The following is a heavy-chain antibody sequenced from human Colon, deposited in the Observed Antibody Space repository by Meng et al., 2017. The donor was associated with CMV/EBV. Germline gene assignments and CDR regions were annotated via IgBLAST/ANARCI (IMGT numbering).Heavy chain of an antibody. CDR1: GYTFTNYG. J-gene: IGHJ1*01. CDR2: ISAYTGDT. CDR3: VRESQSGSYIYLQH. V-gene: IGHV1-18*01. D-gene: IGHD1-26*01. Sequence: QFQWVPSGAVVTNPGASVKVSCKASGYTFTNYGISWVRQAPGQGLEWMGWISAYTGDTYYAQKFQGRVNMTTDTSTSTAYMELRSLRSDDTAVYYCVRESQSGSYIYLQHWGQGTLVTVSS.